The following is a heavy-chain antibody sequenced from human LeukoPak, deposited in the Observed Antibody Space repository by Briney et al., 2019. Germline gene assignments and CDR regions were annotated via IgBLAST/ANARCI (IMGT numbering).Heavy chain of an antibody. Sequence: ASVKVSCKASGYTFTSYGISWVRQAPGQGLEWMGWISAYNGNTNYAQKLQGRVTMTTDTSTSTAYMELRSLRSDDTAAYYCARARITMIVVVVTPFDYWGQGTLVTVSS. V-gene: IGHV1-18*01. CDR3: ARARITMIVVVVTPFDY. CDR1: GYTFTSYG. D-gene: IGHD3-22*01. CDR2: ISAYNGNT. J-gene: IGHJ4*02.